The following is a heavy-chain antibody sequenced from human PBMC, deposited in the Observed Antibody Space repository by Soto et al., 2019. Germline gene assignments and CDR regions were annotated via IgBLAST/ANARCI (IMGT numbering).Heavy chain of an antibody. V-gene: IGHV1-69*13. CDR1: GGTFSSYA. CDR3: ASLTHYYDSSGYYWGGYSDY. D-gene: IGHD3-22*01. Sequence: SVKVSCKASGGTFSSYAISWVRQAPGQGLEWMGGIVPIFGTANYAQKFQGRVTITADESTSTAYMELSSLRSEDTAVYYCASLTHYYDSSGYYWGGYSDYWGQGTLVTVSS. J-gene: IGHJ4*02. CDR2: IVPIFGTA.